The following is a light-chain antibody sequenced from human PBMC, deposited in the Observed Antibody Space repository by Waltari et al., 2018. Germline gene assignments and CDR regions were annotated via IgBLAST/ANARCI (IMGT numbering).Light chain of an antibody. CDR2: AAS. Sequence: DIQMTQSPSSLSASVGDRVTITCRASQDIRNALAWYQQKPGKAPKLLLYAASRLESGVPSRFSGSGSGTDYTLTITGLQPEDSATDYCQQFSGILWTFGQGTKVEIK. J-gene: IGKJ1*01. CDR3: QQFSGILWT. CDR1: QDIRNA. V-gene: IGKV1-NL1*01.